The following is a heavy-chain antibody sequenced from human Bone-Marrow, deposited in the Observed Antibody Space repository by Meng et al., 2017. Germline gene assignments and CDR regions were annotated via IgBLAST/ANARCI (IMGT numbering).Heavy chain of an antibody. CDR1: GGSFSGYY. CDR2: INHSGST. J-gene: IGHJ4*02. Sequence: QVQLQQWGAGLFKPSDTLSLTCAVYGGSFSGYYWSWIRQPPGKGLEWIGEINHSGSTNYNPSLKSRVTISVDTSKNQFSLKLSSVTAADTAVYYCARLAYDSSGYWFDYWGQGTLVTVSS. CDR3: ARLAYDSSGYWFDY. V-gene: IGHV4-34*01. D-gene: IGHD3-22*01.